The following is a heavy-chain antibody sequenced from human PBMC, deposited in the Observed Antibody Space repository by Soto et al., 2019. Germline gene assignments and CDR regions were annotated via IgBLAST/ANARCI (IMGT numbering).Heavy chain of an antibody. CDR3: ARDGRREFLEWLLYRREDGMDV. J-gene: IGHJ6*02. V-gene: IGHV3-30-3*01. Sequence: GGSLRLSCAASGFTFSSYAMHWVRQAPGKGLEWVAVISYDGSNKYYADSVKGRFTISRDNSKNTLYLQMNSLRAEDTAVYYCARDGRREFLEWLLYRREDGMDVWGQGTTVTVSS. CDR2: ISYDGSNK. D-gene: IGHD3-3*01. CDR1: GFTFSSYA.